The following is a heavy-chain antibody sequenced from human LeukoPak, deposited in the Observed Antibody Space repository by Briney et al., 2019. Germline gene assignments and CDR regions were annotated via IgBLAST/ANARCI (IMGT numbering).Heavy chain of an antibody. CDR3: AKSYSGAFDI. D-gene: IGHD1-26*01. Sequence: AGGSLRLSCAASGFTFSSYSMNWARQAPGKGLEWVSYISSSSSTIYYADSVKGRLTISRDNAKNSLYLQMNSLRAEDTAVYYCAKSYSGAFDIWGQGTMVTVSS. CDR2: ISSSSSTI. J-gene: IGHJ3*02. CDR1: GFTFSSYS. V-gene: IGHV3-48*01.